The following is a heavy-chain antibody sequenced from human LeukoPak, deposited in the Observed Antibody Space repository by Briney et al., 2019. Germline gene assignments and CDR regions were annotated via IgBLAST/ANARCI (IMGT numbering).Heavy chain of an antibody. Sequence: SETLSLTCAVYGGSFSGYYWSWLRQPPGKGLEWIGEINHSGSTNYNPSLKSRVTISVDTSKNQFSLKLSSVTAADTAVYYCARGGRTSIAARPSSVGDYWGQGTLVTVSS. J-gene: IGHJ4*02. D-gene: IGHD6-6*01. CDR2: INHSGST. CDR1: GGSFSGYY. V-gene: IGHV4-34*01. CDR3: ARGGRTSIAARPSSVGDY.